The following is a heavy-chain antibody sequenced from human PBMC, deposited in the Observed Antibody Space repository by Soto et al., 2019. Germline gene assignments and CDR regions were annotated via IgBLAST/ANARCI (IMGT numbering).Heavy chain of an antibody. V-gene: IGHV4-59*02. D-gene: IGHD1-1*01. Sequence: LSLTCTVSGDSVSSYYWSWIRQSPGKGLQWIGYIFYNGGTAYNPSLKSRVTMSLDMSKKPFSLKLTSVTAADTAAYYCARVQLAHKVIDYWGQGTLVTVSS. CDR3: ARVQLAHKVIDY. CDR2: IFYNGGT. J-gene: IGHJ4*02. CDR1: GDSVSSYY.